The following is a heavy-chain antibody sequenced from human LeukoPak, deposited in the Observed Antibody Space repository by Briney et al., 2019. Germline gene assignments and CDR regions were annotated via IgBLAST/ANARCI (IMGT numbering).Heavy chain of an antibody. CDR3: ARGGANWFDP. CDR2: IYCSGST. CDR1: GGSISSYY. V-gene: IGHV4-59*01. D-gene: IGHD1-26*01. Sequence: SETLSLTCTVSGGSISSYYWSWIRQPPGKGLEWIGYIYCSGSTNYNPSLKSRVTISVDTSKNQFSLKLSSVTAADTAVYYCARGGANWFDPWGQGTLVTVSS. J-gene: IGHJ5*02.